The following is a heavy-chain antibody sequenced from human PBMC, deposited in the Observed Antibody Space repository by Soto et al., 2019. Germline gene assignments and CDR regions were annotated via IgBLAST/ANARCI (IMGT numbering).Heavy chain of an antibody. V-gene: IGHV4-39*01. CDR2: IYYSGST. CDR3: ARHGESDIVVVTATTFDY. J-gene: IGHJ4*02. D-gene: IGHD2-21*02. Sequence: SETLSLTCTVSGGSISSSSYYWGLIRQPPGKGLEWIGSIYYSGSTYYNPSLKSRVTISVDTSKNQFSLKLSSVTAADTAVYYCARHGESDIVVVTATTFDYWGQGTLVTVS. CDR1: GGSISSSSYY.